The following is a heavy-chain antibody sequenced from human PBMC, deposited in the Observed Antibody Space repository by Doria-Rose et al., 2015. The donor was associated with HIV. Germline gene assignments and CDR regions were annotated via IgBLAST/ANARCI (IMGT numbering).Heavy chain of an antibody. Sequence: QITLKESGPVLVKPTETLTLTCTVSGVSLSSPGMGVSWIRQPPGKALEWLANHFSDDERSYKSALKSRLTISRGTSKSRVVLTMTDMDPVDTATYYCARIKSSRWYHKYYFDFWGQGTLVIVSA. CDR1: GVSLSSPGMG. J-gene: IGHJ4*02. CDR3: ARIKSSRWYHKYYFDF. D-gene: IGHD6-13*01. V-gene: IGHV2-26*01. CDR2: HFSDDER.